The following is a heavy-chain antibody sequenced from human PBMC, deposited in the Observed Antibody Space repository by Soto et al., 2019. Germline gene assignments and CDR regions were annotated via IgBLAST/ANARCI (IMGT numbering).Heavy chain of an antibody. J-gene: IGHJ3*02. CDR1: GDSISSSSYY. CDR2: IYYSGST. CDR3: ARRGFTSGAFDM. D-gene: IGHD3-10*01. Sequence: QLQLQESGPGLVKPSETLSLTCTVSGDSISSSSYYWGWIRQPPGKGLEWIANIYYSGSTYYNLSLTSRVTISVDMSKNQFSLKLSSVTAADTAVYYCARRGFTSGAFDMWGQGTMVTVSS. V-gene: IGHV4-39*01.